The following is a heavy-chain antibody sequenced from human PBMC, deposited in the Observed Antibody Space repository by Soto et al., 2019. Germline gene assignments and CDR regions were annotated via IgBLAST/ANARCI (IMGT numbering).Heavy chain of an antibody. CDR1: GFTFDDYA. J-gene: IGHJ5*02. Sequence: DVQLVESGGGLVQPGRSLRLTCAASGFTFDDYAMHWVRQAPGKGLEWVSGISWNSGAIAYAGSVKGRFTISRDNSNNSLFLQMTSLRVEDRAFYYCEKGAPVPSALLDWFDPWGQGTLVTVSS. V-gene: IGHV3-9*01. CDR2: ISWNSGAI. CDR3: EKGAPVPSALLDWFDP. D-gene: IGHD2-2*01.